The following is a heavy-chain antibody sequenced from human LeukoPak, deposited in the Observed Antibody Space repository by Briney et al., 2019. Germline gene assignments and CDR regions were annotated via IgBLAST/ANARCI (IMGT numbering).Heavy chain of an antibody. V-gene: IGHV4-39*01. Sequence: KSSETLSLTCTVSGXSISTSSHYWGWIRQPPGKGLEWIGSGYYSGSTHYSPSLKSRVTISVDTSKNQFSLNLSSMTAADTAVYYCARRTGTAGGNHFDYWGQGTLVTASS. CDR3: ARRTGTAGGNHFDY. D-gene: IGHD1/OR15-1a*01. CDR1: GXSISTSSHY. J-gene: IGHJ4*02. CDR2: GYYSGST.